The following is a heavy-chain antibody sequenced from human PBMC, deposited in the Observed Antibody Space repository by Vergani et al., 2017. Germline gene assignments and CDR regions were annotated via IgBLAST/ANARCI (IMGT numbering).Heavy chain of an antibody. CDR3: ARESELLPNRFDP. CDR2: IYYSGST. J-gene: IGHJ5*02. Sequence: QVQLQESGPGLVKPSETLSLTCTVSGGSISSYYWSWIRQPPGKGLEWIGYIYYSGSTNYNPSLKSRVTISVDTSKNQFSLKLSSVTAADTAVYYCARESELLPNRFDPWGQGTLVTVSS. CDR1: GGSISSYY. V-gene: IGHV4-59*01. D-gene: IGHD1-26*01.